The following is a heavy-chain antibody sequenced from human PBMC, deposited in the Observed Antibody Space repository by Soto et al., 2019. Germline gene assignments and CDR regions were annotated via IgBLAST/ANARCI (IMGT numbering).Heavy chain of an antibody. CDR2: ISGSGGST. Sequence: PGGSLRLSCAASGFTFSSYAMSWVRQAPGKGLEWVSAISGSGGSTYYADSVKGRFTISRDNSKNTLYLQMNSLRAEDTAVYYCAKVAPHCSSTSCYVDLTGGMDVWGQGTTVTVSS. J-gene: IGHJ6*02. CDR1: GFTFSSYA. D-gene: IGHD2-2*01. CDR3: AKVAPHCSSTSCYVDLTGGMDV. V-gene: IGHV3-23*01.